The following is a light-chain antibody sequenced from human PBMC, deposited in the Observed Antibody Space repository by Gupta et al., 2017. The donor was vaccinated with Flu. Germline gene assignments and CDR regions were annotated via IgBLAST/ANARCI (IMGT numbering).Light chain of an antibody. V-gene: IGLV10-54*02. Sequence: QAGLTQPPSVSKGLRQTATLTCTGNSNIVGNQGAAWLQQHQGHPPKLLSYRNNNRPSGISERFSASRSGNTASLTITGLQPEDETDYYCSPVDSSRSAWVFGGGTNLNVL. J-gene: IGLJ3*02. CDR3: SPVDSSRSAWV. CDR1: SNIVGNQG. CDR2: RNN.